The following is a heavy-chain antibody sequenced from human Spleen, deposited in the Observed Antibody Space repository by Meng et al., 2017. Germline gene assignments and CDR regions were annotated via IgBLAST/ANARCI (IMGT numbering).Heavy chain of an antibody. V-gene: IGHV3-74*01. Sequence: GESLKISCGASGFNFGDYIMHWVRQSPGKGLEWISRIVSDGGITTYADSVKGRFTISRDNARNSLFLQMNSLTPDDTALYYCARDQAGDVTNWFDPWGQGAPVTVSS. J-gene: IGHJ5*02. CDR3: ARDQAGDVTNWFDP. CDR1: GFNFGDYI. CDR2: IVSDGGIT. D-gene: IGHD5-24*01.